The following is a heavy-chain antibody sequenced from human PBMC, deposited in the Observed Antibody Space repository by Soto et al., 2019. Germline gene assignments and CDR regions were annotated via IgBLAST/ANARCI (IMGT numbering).Heavy chain of an antibody. J-gene: IGHJ3*02. D-gene: IGHD5-12*01. CDR3: ASKVWRWLQLHAFDI. CDR2: ISPSFGTA. V-gene: IGHV1-69*13. Sequence: SVKVSCNASGGTFSSYAISWVRQAPGQGLEWMGGISPSFGTANYAQKFQGRVTITADESTSTAYMELSSLRSEDTAVYYCASKVWRWLQLHAFDIWGQGTMVTVSS. CDR1: GGTFSSYA.